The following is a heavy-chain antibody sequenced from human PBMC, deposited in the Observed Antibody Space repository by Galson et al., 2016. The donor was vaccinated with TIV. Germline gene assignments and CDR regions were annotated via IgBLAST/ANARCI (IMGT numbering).Heavy chain of an antibody. J-gene: IGHJ6*02. CDR1: GYTFTGNY. Sequence: SVKVSCKASGYTFTGNYMHWVRQAPGQGLEWMGWINPKSGDTSYAQKFQDWVNMTRDMSISTVYMELSRLRSDDTAVYYCARIVYGSSALDVWGQGTKVTVSS. CDR3: ARIVYGSSALDV. V-gene: IGHV1-2*04. D-gene: IGHD4-17*01. CDR2: INPKSGDT.